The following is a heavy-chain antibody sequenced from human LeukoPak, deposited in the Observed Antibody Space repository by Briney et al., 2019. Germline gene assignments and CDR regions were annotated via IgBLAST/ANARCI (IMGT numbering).Heavy chain of an antibody. J-gene: IGHJ4*02. Sequence: SETPSLTCTVSGGSISSFFWSWIRQPPGKGLEWIGCISYSGSTNYNPSLKSRVTISVDTSKNQFSLKLSSVTAADTAVYYCARHHHDYSDYIDYWGQGTLVTVSS. CDR1: GGSISSFF. D-gene: IGHD4-11*01. V-gene: IGHV4-59*08. CDR3: ARHHHDYSDYIDY. CDR2: ISYSGST.